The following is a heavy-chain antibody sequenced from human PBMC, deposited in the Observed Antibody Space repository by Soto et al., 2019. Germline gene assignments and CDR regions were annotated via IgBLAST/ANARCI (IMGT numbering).Heavy chain of an antibody. Sequence: TLSLTCTVSGGSSSSGDYYLSWIRQPPGKGLEWIGYIYYSGSTYYNPSLKSRVTISVDTSKNQFSLKLSSVTAADTAVYYCAREFVSGHQFDPWGQGTLVTVSS. CDR2: IYYSGST. CDR3: AREFVSGHQFDP. V-gene: IGHV4-30-4*01. J-gene: IGHJ5*02. CDR1: GGSSSSGDYY.